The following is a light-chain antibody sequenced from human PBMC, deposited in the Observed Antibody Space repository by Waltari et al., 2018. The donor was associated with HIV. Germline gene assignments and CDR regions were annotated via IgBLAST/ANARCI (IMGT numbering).Light chain of an antibody. CDR2: ENN. V-gene: IGLV1-51*02. Sequence: QSVLTQPPSVSAAPGQTVTISCSGSSSNIGANYVSWYQHLPGTAPKLLMYENNKRPSGIPDRFSGSKSGTSATLGITGLQTGDEADYYCGTWDSSLSAGVFGGGTKLTVL. CDR3: GTWDSSLSAGV. J-gene: IGLJ2*01. CDR1: SSNIGANY.